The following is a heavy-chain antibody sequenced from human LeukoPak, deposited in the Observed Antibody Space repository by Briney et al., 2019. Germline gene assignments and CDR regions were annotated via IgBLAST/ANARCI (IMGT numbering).Heavy chain of an antibody. D-gene: IGHD3-16*02. CDR3: ARDMITFGGVIVPTKGNAFDI. CDR2: INWNGGST. V-gene: IGHV3-20*04. CDR1: GFTFDDYG. J-gene: IGHJ3*02. Sequence: GGSLRLSCAASGFTFDDYGMSWVRQAPGKGLKWVSGINWNGGSTGYADSVKGRFTISRDNAKNSLYLQMNSLRAEDTALYYCARDMITFGGVIVPTKGNAFDIWGQGTMVTVSS.